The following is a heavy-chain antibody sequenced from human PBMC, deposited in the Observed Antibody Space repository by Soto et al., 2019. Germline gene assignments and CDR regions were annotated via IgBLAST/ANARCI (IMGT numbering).Heavy chain of an antibody. D-gene: IGHD3-22*01. CDR3: ARTYYYDSSDYYGPRDYYYGMDV. V-gene: IGHV3-30-3*01. CDR1: GFTFSSYA. CDR2: ISHDGSSK. Sequence: GGSLRLSCAASGFTFSSYAMHWVRQAPGKGLEWVAVISHDGSSKYYADSVKGRFTISRDNSKNTLYLQMNSLRAEDTAVYYCARTYYYDSSDYYGPRDYYYGMDVWGQGTTVTVSS. J-gene: IGHJ6*02.